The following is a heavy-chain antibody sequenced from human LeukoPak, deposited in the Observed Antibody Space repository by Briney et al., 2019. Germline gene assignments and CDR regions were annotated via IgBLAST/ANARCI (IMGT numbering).Heavy chain of an antibody. CDR3: AREYGGNSDAFDI. Sequence: MASETLSLTCTVSGGSISSYYWSWIRQPPGKGLEWIGYIYSSGSTNYNPSLKSRVTISVDTSKNQFSLKLNSVTAADTAVYYCAREYGGNSDAFDIWGQGTMVTVSS. J-gene: IGHJ3*02. V-gene: IGHV4-59*01. CDR2: IYSSGST. D-gene: IGHD4-23*01. CDR1: GGSISSYY.